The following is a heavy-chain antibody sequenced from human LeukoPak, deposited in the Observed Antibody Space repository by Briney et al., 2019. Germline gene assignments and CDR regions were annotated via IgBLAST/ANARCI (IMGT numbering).Heavy chain of an antibody. V-gene: IGHV3-30-3*01. CDR1: GFTFSSYA. CDR3: ASEETYYDFWSGYALGY. J-gene: IGHJ4*02. Sequence: QPGRSLRLSCAASGFTFSSYAMHWVRQAPGKGLEWVAVISYDGSNKYYADSVKGRFTISRDNSKNTLYLQMNSLRAEDTAAYYCASEETYYDFWSGYALGYWGQGTLVTVSS. D-gene: IGHD3-3*01. CDR2: ISYDGSNK.